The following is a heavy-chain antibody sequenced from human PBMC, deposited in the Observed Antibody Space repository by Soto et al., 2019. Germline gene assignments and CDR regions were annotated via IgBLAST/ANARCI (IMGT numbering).Heavy chain of an antibody. J-gene: IGHJ4*02. D-gene: IGHD3-10*01. Sequence: GASVKVSCKASGYTFTSYGISWVRQAPGQGPEWMGWISAYNGNTNYAQKLQGRVTMTTDTSTSTAYMELRSLRSDDTAVYYCARDPRGFGELLLFDYWGQGTLVTVSS. V-gene: IGHV1-18*01. CDR1: GYTFTSYG. CDR2: ISAYNGNT. CDR3: ARDPRGFGELLLFDY.